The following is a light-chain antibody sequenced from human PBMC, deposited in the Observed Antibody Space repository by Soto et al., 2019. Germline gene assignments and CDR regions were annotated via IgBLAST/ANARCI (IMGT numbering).Light chain of an antibody. CDR1: QSVSTS. J-gene: IGKJ5*01. V-gene: IGKV3-15*01. CDR2: GAS. CDR3: QKYNDWPIT. Sequence: EIVMTQSPATLSVSPGERATLSCRASQSVSTSLAWYQQKPGQAPRLLIYGASTRATGIPARFSGSGSGTDFTLTISSLQSEDFAVYYRQKYNDWPITFGQGTRLEIK.